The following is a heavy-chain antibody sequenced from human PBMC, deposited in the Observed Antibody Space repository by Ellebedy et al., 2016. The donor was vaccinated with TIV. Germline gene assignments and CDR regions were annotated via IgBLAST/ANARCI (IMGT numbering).Heavy chain of an antibody. D-gene: IGHD5-12*01. Sequence: GESLKISCAASGFTFSQYHMHWVRQAPGKGLEWVALIWFNGKLKYYTDSVKGRFTLSRDNSRSRLFLQMNNLGADDTGVYYCVREVAEGQGDMDVWGQGTTVVVSS. CDR3: VREVAEGQGDMDV. J-gene: IGHJ6*02. V-gene: IGHV3-33*01. CDR1: GFTFSQYH. CDR2: IWFNGKLK.